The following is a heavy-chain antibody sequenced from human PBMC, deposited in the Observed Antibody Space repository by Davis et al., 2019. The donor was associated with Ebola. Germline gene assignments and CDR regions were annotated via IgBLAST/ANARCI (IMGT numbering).Heavy chain of an antibody. CDR1: GFIVSNNY. CDR3: ARLNYGGNSAPFDY. J-gene: IGHJ4*02. D-gene: IGHD4-23*01. CDR2: ISAGGSTT. V-gene: IGHV3-53*01. Sequence: GGSLRLSCAASGFIVSNNYMSWVCQAPGKGLEWVSVISAGGSTTVYTDSAKGRFTISRDNSKNTLYLQMNSLRVEDTALYYCARLNYGGNSAPFDYWGQGTLVTVSS.